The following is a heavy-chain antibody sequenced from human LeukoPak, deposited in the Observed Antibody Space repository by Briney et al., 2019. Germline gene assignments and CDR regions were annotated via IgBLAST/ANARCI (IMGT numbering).Heavy chain of an antibody. CDR3: ARRYGTRNWYFDL. Sequence: SETLSLTXAVYGGSFSGYYWSWIRQPPGKGLEWIGEINHSGSTNYNPSLKSRVTISVDTSKNQFSLKLSSVTAADTAVYYCARRYGTRNWYFDLWGRGTLVTVSS. D-gene: IGHD2-8*01. CDR1: GGSFSGYY. V-gene: IGHV4-34*01. CDR2: INHSGST. J-gene: IGHJ2*01.